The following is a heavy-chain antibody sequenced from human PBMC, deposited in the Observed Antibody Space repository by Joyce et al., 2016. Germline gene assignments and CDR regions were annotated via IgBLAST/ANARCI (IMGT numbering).Heavy chain of an antibody. CDR3: ARATHSDFPAFDF. D-gene: IGHD4-11*01. CDR2: ISSRTTYI. CDR1: GFTFSSYS. Sequence: EVQLAEAGGGLVKPGGSLRLSCAASGFTFSSYSMNWVRQAPGKGLEGVSSISSRTTYIFYADSVKGRFTISRDNAKNSLFLQMSGLRAEDTAVYYCARATHSDFPAFDFWGQGTLVTVSS. J-gene: IGHJ4*02. V-gene: IGHV3-21*01.